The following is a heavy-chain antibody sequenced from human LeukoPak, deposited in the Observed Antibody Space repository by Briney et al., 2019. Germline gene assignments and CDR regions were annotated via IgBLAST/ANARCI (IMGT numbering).Heavy chain of an antibody. D-gene: IGHD3-22*01. Sequence: GGSLRLSCAASGFTFSSYSMSWVRQAPGKGLEWVSYISTSSRYVYYADSVKGRFTISRDNAKNSLYLQMNSLRAEDTAVYYCARGAYDSSGQFDYWGQGTLVTVSS. CDR2: ISTSSRYV. CDR3: ARGAYDSSGQFDY. CDR1: GFTFSSYS. V-gene: IGHV3-21*01. J-gene: IGHJ4*02.